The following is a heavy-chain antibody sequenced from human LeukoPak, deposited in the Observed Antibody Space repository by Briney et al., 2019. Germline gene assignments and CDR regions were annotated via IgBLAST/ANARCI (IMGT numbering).Heavy chain of an antibody. CDR1: GFAFRSYG. CDR2: VSSSGGIT. V-gene: IGHV3-23*01. Sequence: PGGSLRLSCAASGFAFRSYGLSWVRQAPGKGLEWVSSVSSSGGITWNADSVKGRITISRDFSKNTLYLQMNSLRAEDTAVYYCARAYGYLDYWGQGTLVTVSS. CDR3: ARAYGYLDY. D-gene: IGHD3-10*01. J-gene: IGHJ4*02.